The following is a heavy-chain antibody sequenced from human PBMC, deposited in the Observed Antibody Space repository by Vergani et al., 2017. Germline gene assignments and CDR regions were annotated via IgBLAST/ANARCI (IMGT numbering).Heavy chain of an antibody. D-gene: IGHD2-8*01. J-gene: IGHJ5*02. Sequence: QVQLVQSGAEVKKPGASVKVSCKASGYTFTGYYMHWVRQAPGQGLEWMGWINPNSGGTNYAQKFQGRVTMTRDTSISTAYMELSRLRSDDTAVYYCARGGCYCTNGVCYTPYNWFDPWGQGTLVTVSS. CDR2: INPNSGGT. CDR1: GYTFTGYY. V-gene: IGHV1-2*02. CDR3: ARGGCYCTNGVCYTPYNWFDP.